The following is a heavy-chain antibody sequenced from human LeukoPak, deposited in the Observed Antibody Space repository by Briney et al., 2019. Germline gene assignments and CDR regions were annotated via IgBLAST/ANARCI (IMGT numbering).Heavy chain of an antibody. D-gene: IGHD6-6*01. CDR3: ARDLGYSSSEDAFDI. CDR2: ISSSGSTI. V-gene: IGHV3-48*03. CDR1: GFTFSSYE. J-gene: IGHJ3*02. Sequence: PGGSLRLSCAASGFTFSSYEMKWVRQAPGKGLEWVSYISSSGSTIYYADSVKGRFTISRDNAKNSLYLQMNSLRAEDTAVYYCARDLGYSSSEDAFDIWGQGTMVTVSS.